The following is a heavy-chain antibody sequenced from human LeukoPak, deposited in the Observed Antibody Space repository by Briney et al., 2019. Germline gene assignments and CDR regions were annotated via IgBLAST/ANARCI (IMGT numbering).Heavy chain of an antibody. CDR3: AKVYSSSIRRPYFDY. Sequence: GGSLRLSCAASGFTFSSYAMSWVRQAPGKGLEWVSAIIGSGGSTYYADSVKGRFTISRDNSKNTLYLQMNSLRAEDTAVYYCAKVYSSSIRRPYFDYWGQGTLVTVSS. CDR2: IIGSGGST. V-gene: IGHV3-23*01. D-gene: IGHD6-6*01. J-gene: IGHJ4*02. CDR1: GFTFSSYA.